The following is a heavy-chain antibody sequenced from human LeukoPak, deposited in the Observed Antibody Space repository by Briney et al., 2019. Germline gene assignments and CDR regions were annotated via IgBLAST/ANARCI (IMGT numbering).Heavy chain of an antibody. Sequence: PGGSLRLSCAASGFTFSDYYMSWVRQAPGKGLEWVANIKQDGSEKYYVDSVKGRFTISRDNAKNSLYLQMNSLRAEDTAVYYCAREGDYDYAPDYWGQGTLVTVSS. CDR2: IKQDGSEK. V-gene: IGHV3-7*01. CDR1: GFTFSDYY. D-gene: IGHD3-16*01. CDR3: AREGDYDYAPDY. J-gene: IGHJ4*02.